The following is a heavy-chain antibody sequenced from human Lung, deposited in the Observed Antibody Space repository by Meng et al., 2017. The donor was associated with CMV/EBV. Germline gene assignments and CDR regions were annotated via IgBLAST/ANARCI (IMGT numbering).Heavy chain of an antibody. V-gene: IGHV3-73*01. CDR3: TSRLFYGSGGPSFDP. D-gene: IGHD3-10*01. CDR2: IRTRTNNYAT. J-gene: IGHJ5*02. Sequence: GFPFSVATMHWVRQASGRGLEWVGRIRTRTNNYATAYAASVKGRFTFSRDDSKNTAYLQMNSLKTEDTAVYYCTSRLFYGSGGPSFDPWGQGTLVPSPQ. CDR1: GFPFSVAT.